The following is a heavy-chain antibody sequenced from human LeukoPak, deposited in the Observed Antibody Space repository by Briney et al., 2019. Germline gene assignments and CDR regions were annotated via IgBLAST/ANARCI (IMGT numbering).Heavy chain of an antibody. Sequence: ASVKVSCKASGGTFSSYAISWVRQAPGQGLEWMGGINPIFGTANYAQKFQGRVTITADESTSTAHMEQSSLRSEDTAVYYCARGDGYNYLDYWGQGTLVTVSS. D-gene: IGHD5-24*01. J-gene: IGHJ4*02. CDR1: GGTFSSYA. CDR2: INPIFGTA. V-gene: IGHV1-69*13. CDR3: ARGDGYNYLDY.